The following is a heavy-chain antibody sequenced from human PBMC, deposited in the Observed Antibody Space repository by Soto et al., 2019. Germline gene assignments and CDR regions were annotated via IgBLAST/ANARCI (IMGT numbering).Heavy chain of an antibody. V-gene: IGHV4-4*02. D-gene: IGHD6-19*01. CDR3: ARSAGWYVVQS. CDR1: GDSVSSPYY. Sequence: QVQLQESGPGLVKPSGTLSLTCAVSGDSVSSPYYWCWVRQPPGKGLEWIGEVFHTGTTSYNPSLRSRVTISMEKSINQFSLDLSSVTAADTAVYYCARSAGWYVVQSWGPGTLVIVSS. CDR2: VFHTGTT. J-gene: IGHJ5*02.